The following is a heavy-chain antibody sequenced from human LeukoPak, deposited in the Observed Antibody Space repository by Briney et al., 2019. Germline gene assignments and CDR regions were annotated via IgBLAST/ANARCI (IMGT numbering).Heavy chain of an antibody. CDR2: IYSGGST. CDR3: ARGRRITIFGVVIGPFDY. CDR1: GFTFSSYA. D-gene: IGHD3-3*01. V-gene: IGHV3-66*01. Sequence: GGSLRLSCAASGFTFSSYAMSWVRQAPGKGLEWVSVIYSGGSTYYADSVKGRFTISRDNSKNTLYLQMSSLRAEDTAVYYCARGRRITIFGVVIGPFDYWGQGTLVTVSS. J-gene: IGHJ4*02.